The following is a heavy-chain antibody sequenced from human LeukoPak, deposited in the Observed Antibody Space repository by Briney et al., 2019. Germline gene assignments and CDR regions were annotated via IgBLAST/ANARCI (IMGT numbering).Heavy chain of an antibody. CDR1: GFTFSSYS. Sequence: GGSLRLTCAASGFTFSSYSMNWVRQAPGKGLEWLSYISGSSSTIYYADSVKGRFTISRDNAKNSLYLQMNSLRAEDTAVYFCARESLGYCSGSTCYYFFMDFWGKGTTVTVSS. J-gene: IGHJ6*03. D-gene: IGHD2-15*01. CDR2: ISGSSSTI. CDR3: ARESLGYCSGSTCYYFFMDF. V-gene: IGHV3-48*04.